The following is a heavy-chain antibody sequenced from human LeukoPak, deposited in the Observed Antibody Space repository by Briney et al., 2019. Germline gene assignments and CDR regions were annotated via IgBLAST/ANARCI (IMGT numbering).Heavy chain of an antibody. D-gene: IGHD3-10*01. CDR2: ISSSGSSI. Sequence: GGSLRLSCAASGFTFSDYYMSWISQAPGKGLEWVSYISSSGSSIYYADSVKGRFTISRDNAKNSLYLQMNSLRAEDTAVYYCARDAGYYGAGSDRNFDYWGQGTLVTVSS. CDR3: ARDAGYYGAGSDRNFDY. J-gene: IGHJ4*02. V-gene: IGHV3-11*01. CDR1: GFTFSDYY.